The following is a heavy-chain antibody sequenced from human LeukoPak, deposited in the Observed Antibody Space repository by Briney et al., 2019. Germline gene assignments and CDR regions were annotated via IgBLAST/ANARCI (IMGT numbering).Heavy chain of an antibody. CDR3: ARRNSAYDSAYFDY. V-gene: IGHV4-59*08. Sequence: SETLSLTCTVSGASLSSYYWSWIRQPPGKGLEWIGYIYYSGSTNYNPSLKSRVTISVGSSKNQFSLKLTSVTAADTAVYYCARRNSAYDSAYFDYWGQGTLVTVSS. D-gene: IGHD5-12*01. CDR2: IYYSGST. CDR1: GASLSSYY. J-gene: IGHJ4*02.